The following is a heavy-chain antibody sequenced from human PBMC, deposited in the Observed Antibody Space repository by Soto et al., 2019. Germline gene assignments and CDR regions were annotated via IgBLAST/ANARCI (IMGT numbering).Heavy chain of an antibody. J-gene: IGHJ4*02. CDR1: GGSISDYY. V-gene: IGHV4-59*01. CDR3: ARASRNYFAY. CDR2: IYHSGST. Sequence: SETLSLTCTVSGGSISDYYWSWFRQSPGKGLEWIGYIYHSGSTYYNPSLKSRVTISLDASKTQFSLKLSSLTTADTAVYYCARASRNYFAYWGQGALVTVSS.